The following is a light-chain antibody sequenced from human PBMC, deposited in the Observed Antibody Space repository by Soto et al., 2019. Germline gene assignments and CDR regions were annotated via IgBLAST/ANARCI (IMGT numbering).Light chain of an antibody. Sequence: QSALTQPRSVSGSPGQSVTISCTGTSSDVGGYNYVSWYQQHPGKAPKVMIYDVSERPSGFPDRLSGSKSGNTASLTISGLQDEDEAEYYCCSYAGSPRDVFGTGTKVTVL. V-gene: IGLV2-11*01. CDR3: CSYAGSPRDV. J-gene: IGLJ1*01. CDR1: SSDVGGYNY. CDR2: DVS.